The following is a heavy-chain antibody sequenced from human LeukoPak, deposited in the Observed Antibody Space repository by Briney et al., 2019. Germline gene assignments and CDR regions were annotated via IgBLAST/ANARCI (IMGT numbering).Heavy chain of an antibody. Sequence: SETLSLTCFVSGGSISSYYWSWIRQPPGKGLEWIGYIYYSGSTNYNPSLKSRVTISVDTSKNQFSLKLSSVTAADTAVYYCARLGDDTSVDYWGQGTLVTVSS. J-gene: IGHJ4*02. CDR1: GGSISSYY. CDR2: IYYSGST. D-gene: IGHD3-22*01. CDR3: ARLGDDTSVDY. V-gene: IGHV4-59*08.